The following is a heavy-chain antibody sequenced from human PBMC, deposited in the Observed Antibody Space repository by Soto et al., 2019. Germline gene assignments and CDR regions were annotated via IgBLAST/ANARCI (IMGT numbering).Heavy chain of an antibody. Sequence: ASVKVSCKASGYTFTGCYMHWVRPAPGQGLEWMGWINPNSGGTNYAQKFQGRVTMTRDTSISTAYMELSRLRSDDTAVYYCARDGLYFCGSDCYYYFDYWGQGTLVTVSS. CDR2: INPNSGGT. CDR1: GYTFTGCY. D-gene: IGHD2-21*02. J-gene: IGHJ4*02. CDR3: ARDGLYFCGSDCYYYFDY. V-gene: IGHV1-2*02.